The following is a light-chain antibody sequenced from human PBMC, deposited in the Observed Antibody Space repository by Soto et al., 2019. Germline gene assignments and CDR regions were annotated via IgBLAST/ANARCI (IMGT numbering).Light chain of an antibody. CDR3: QQDDTTPVT. V-gene: IGKV4-1*01. CDR1: QSILYSSNNKNY. J-gene: IGKJ1*01. CDR2: WAS. Sequence: DIVMTQSPDSLAVSLGERATINCKSSQSILYSSNNKNYLAWYQQKPGQPPKLLIYWASTRESGVPDRFSGSGAGTDFPLTISSLQAEDVAVYYCQQDDTTPVTFGQGTKVDIK.